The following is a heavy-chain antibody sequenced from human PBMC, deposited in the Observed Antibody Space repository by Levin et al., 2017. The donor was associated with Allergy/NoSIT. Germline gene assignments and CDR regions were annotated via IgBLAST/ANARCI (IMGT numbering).Heavy chain of an antibody. Sequence: LSLTCAASGFTFSTYWMNWVRQAPGQGLEWVANIKQDGSEENYVDSVKGRFTISRDNAENSLYLQMNSLRVEDTAIYYCAKVEDYGSGSYYRPLDYWGQGTLVTVSS. CDR3: AKVEDYGSGSYYRPLDY. CDR1: GFTFSTYW. J-gene: IGHJ4*02. D-gene: IGHD3-10*01. CDR2: IKQDGSEE. V-gene: IGHV3-7*01.